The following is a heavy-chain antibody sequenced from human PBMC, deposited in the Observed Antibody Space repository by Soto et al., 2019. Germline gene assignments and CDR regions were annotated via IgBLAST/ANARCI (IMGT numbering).Heavy chain of an antibody. D-gene: IGHD3-9*01. Sequence: QVQLQESGPGLVKPSETLSLTCTVSGGSISSYYWSWIRQPPVKGLEWIGYIYYSGSTNYTPSLKSRVTISVDTSKNQFSLKLSSVTAADTAVYYCARASGVRYFDWLLAPFDYWGQGTLVTVSS. CDR2: IYYSGST. V-gene: IGHV4-59*01. J-gene: IGHJ4*02. CDR1: GGSISSYY. CDR3: ARASGVRYFDWLLAPFDY.